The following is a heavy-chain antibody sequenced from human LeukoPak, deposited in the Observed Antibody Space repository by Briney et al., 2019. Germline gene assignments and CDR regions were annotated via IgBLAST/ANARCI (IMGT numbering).Heavy chain of an antibody. Sequence: GGSLRLSCAASGFTFRSYWMSWVRQAPGKGLEWVANINQDGSEKYYVDSVEGRFTISRDNAKNSLYLQMNSLRAEDTAVYYCARDSFYARAHAFAIWGQGTMVTASS. V-gene: IGHV3-7*03. CDR1: GFTFRSYW. CDR2: INQDGSEK. CDR3: ARDSFYARAHAFAI. J-gene: IGHJ3*02. D-gene: IGHD3-16*02.